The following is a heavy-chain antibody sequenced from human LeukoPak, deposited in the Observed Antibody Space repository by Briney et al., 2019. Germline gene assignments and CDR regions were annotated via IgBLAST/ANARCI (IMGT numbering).Heavy chain of an antibody. D-gene: IGHD3-10*01. CDR2: ISWDGGGT. V-gene: IGHV3-43D*03. CDR1: GFTFDDYA. Sequence: GGSLRLSCAASGFTFDDYAMHWVRHAPGKGLEWVSLISWDGGGTYYADTVKGRFTISRDNSKNSLYLQMNSLRAEDTALYYCAKDMAAYYYASGNIDYWGQGTLVTVSS. CDR3: AKDMAAYYYASGNIDY. J-gene: IGHJ4*02.